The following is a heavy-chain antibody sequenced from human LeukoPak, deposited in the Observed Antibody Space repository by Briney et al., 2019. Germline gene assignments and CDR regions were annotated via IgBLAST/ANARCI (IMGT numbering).Heavy chain of an antibody. CDR3: AKEATTITLNR. D-gene: IGHD5-12*01. J-gene: IGHJ4*02. CDR2: ISSSSYI. V-gene: IGHV3-21*04. CDR1: GFTFSSYS. Sequence: KAGGSLRLSCAASGFTFSSYSMNWVRQAPGKGLEWVSSISSSSYIYYADSVKGRFTISRDNSKNTLYLQMDSLRAEDTAVYYCAKEATTITLNRWGQGTLVTVSS.